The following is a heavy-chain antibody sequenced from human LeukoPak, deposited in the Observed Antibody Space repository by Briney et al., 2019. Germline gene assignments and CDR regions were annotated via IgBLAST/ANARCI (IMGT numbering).Heavy chain of an antibody. CDR1: GYTFTSYY. D-gene: IGHD4-17*01. CDR3: ARGGLATVTTLGYDY. CDR2: INPSGGST. V-gene: IGHV1-46*01. J-gene: IGHJ4*02. Sequence: VASVTVSFKASGYTFTSYYMHWVRQAPGQGLEWMGIINPSGGSTSYAQKFQGRVTMTRDTSTSTVYMELSSLRSEDTAVYYCARGGLATVTTLGYDYWGQGTLVTVSS.